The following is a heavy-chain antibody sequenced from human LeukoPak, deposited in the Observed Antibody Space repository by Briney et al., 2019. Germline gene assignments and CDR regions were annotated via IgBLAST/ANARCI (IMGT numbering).Heavy chain of an antibody. CDR2: IDSSGGYM. J-gene: IGHJ4*02. CDR1: GFTVNTYS. Sequence: GGSLRLSCEASGFTVNTYSMNWARQAPGKGLEWDSSIDSSGGYMFYADSVKGRFIISRDNAKDSLYLQMNSLRVEDTAVYYCLRGDRRDYWGQGTLVTVSS. V-gene: IGHV3-21*06. CDR3: LRGDRRDY.